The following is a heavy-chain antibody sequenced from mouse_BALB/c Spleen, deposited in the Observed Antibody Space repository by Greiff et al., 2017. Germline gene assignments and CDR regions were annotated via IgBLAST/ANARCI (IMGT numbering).Heavy chain of an antibody. CDR1: GYAFTNYL. J-gene: IGHJ2*01. V-gene: IGHV1-54*01. D-gene: IGHD2-14*01. CDR3: ARSGGTNYFDY. CDR2: INPGSGGT. Sequence: QVQLKESGAELVRPGTSVKVSCKASGYAFTNYLIEWVKQRPGQGLEWIGVINPGSGGTNYNEKFKGKATLTADKSSSTAYMQLSSLTSDDSAVYFCARSGGTNYFDYWGQGTTLTVSS.